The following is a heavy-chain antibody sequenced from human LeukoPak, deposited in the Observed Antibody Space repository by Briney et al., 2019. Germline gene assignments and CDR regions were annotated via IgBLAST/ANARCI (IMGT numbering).Heavy chain of an antibody. CDR3: SRHGYGSGRGNGMDV. V-gene: IGHV4-59*08. Sequence: SETLSLTCTVSGGSISAYYWSWIRQPPGKGLELIGYISYCESTTYNHSLKSRITISLDTSTTFFSLNLSSVTAAAAALSFCSRHGYGSGRGNGMDVWGQGTTVTVSS. CDR1: GGSISAYY. CDR2: ISYCEST. J-gene: IGHJ6*02. D-gene: IGHD3-10*01.